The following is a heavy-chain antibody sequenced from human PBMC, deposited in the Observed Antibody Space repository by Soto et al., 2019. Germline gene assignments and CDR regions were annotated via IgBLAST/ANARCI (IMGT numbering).Heavy chain of an antibody. V-gene: IGHV4-30-4*01. D-gene: IGHD3-22*01. CDR1: GVSISSGDDY. J-gene: IGHJ4*02. CDR2: IYSSGST. CDR3: ARGGGYDY. Sequence: QVQLQESGPGLVKPSQTLSLTCIVSGVSISSGDDYWSWIRQPPGKGLEWIGYIYSSGSTYYNPSLRSRVTISADTSKNQFSRKLTSVTAADTAVYYCARGGGYDYWGQGALVTVSS.